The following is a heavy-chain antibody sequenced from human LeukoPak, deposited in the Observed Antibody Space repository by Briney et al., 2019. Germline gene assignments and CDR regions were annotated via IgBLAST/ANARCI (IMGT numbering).Heavy chain of an antibody. CDR1: GLTFSNYA. CDR2: IGGNAVNT. V-gene: IGHV3-23*01. Sequence: GGSLRLSCAASGLTFSNYAMTWVRQAPGKGLEWVSAIGGNAVNTYYADSVKGRFTVSRDNAKNSLYLQMNSLRAEDTALYYCAKDTYSSSRGYFQHWGQGTLVTVSS. D-gene: IGHD6-13*01. J-gene: IGHJ1*01. CDR3: AKDTYSSSRGYFQH.